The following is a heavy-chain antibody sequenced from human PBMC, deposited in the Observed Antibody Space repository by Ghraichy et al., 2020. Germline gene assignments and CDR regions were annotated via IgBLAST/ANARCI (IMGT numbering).Heavy chain of an antibody. D-gene: IGHD3-22*01. J-gene: IGHJ4*02. V-gene: IGHV3-9*01. CDR2: ISWNSGSI. CDR1: GFTFDDYA. Sequence: GGSLRLSCAASGFTFDDYAMHWVRQAPGKGLEWVSGISWNSGSIGYADSVKGRFTISRDNAKNSLYLQMNSLRAEDTALYYCAKARSMIVVVTLWDYWGQGTLVTVSS. CDR3: AKARSMIVVVTLWDY.